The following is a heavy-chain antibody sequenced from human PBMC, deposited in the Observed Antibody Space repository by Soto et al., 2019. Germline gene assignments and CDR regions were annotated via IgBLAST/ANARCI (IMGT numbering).Heavy chain of an antibody. V-gene: IGHV3-23*01. CDR1: GFTFSHYA. Sequence: PGGSLRLSCAASGFTFSHYAMTCVRQAPGKGLEWVSAISGSGANTFYADSVKGRFIISRDNSKNTLNLQMNSLRAADTVVFYCARAPSGVFYSWGRGTLVTVS. D-gene: IGHD3-3*01. J-gene: IGHJ4*02. CDR2: ISGSGANT. CDR3: ARAPSGVFYS.